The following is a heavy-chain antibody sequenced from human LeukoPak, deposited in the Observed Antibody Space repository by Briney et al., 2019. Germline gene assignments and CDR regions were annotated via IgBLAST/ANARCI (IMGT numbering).Heavy chain of an antibody. V-gene: IGHV3-33*01. Sequence: GGSLRLSCAASGFTFSSYGTHWVRQAPGKGLEWVAVIWYDGSNKYYPDSVQGRFTISRDNSKNTLYLQVNSLRAEDTAVYYCARDRSMSGWYIDLWGRGTLVTVSS. J-gene: IGHJ2*01. CDR3: ARDRSMSGWYIDL. CDR2: IWYDGSNK. D-gene: IGHD2/OR15-2a*01. CDR1: GFTFSSYG.